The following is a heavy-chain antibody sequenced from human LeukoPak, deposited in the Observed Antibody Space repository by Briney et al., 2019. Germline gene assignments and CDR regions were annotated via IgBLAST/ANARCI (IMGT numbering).Heavy chain of an antibody. Sequence: GGSLRLSCAASGFTFSSYAMSWVRQAPGKGLEWVSAISGSGGSTYYADSVKGRFTISRDNAKNSLYLQMNSLRVEDTAVYYCARMTLMGTSLDDWGQGTLVTVSS. CDR1: GFTFSSYA. CDR2: ISGSGGST. CDR3: ARMTLMGTSLDD. D-gene: IGHD7-27*01. V-gene: IGHV3-23*01. J-gene: IGHJ4*02.